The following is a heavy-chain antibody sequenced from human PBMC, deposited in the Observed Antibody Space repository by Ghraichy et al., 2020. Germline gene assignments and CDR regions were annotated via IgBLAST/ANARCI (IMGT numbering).Heavy chain of an antibody. J-gene: IGHJ6*02. V-gene: IGHV3-30*03. D-gene: IGHD1-7*01. CDR2: TTNDGRKN. Sequence: GGSLRLSCVASGFSFSNYAMTWVRQAPGKGLEWVALTTNDGRKNYYVDSVKGRFSISRDTSKKTLHLQMNSLRIEDTATYYCAINSRNLGMDVWGQGTTVTVSS. CDR1: GFSFSNYA. CDR3: AINSRNLGMDV.